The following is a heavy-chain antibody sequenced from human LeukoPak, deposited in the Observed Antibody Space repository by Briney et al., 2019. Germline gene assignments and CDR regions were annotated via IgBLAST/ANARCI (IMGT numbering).Heavy chain of an antibody. Sequence: SVKVSCKASGGTFSSYAISWVRQAPGQGLEWMGGIIPIFGTANYAQKFQGRVTITTDESTSTAYMELSSLRSEDTAVYYCASLALPIFTMVRGVIIGPLDYWGQGTLATVSS. V-gene: IGHV1-69*05. J-gene: IGHJ4*02. CDR1: GGTFSSYA. D-gene: IGHD3-10*01. CDR3: ASLALPIFTMVRGVIIGPLDY. CDR2: IIPIFGTA.